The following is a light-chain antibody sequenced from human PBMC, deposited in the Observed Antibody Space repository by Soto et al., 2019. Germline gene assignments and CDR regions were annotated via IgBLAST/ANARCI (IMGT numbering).Light chain of an antibody. V-gene: IGLV2-14*03. J-gene: IGLJ3*02. CDR1: SSDVGGYDH. CDR2: DVT. CDR3: SSYTNKATLL. Sequence: QSVLTQPASVSGSPGQSITISCTGTSSDVGGYDHVSWYQQHPGKAPKLIIYDVTVRPSGISPRFSGSKSDNTASLAVSGLQPEDEADYYCSSYTNKATLLFGGGTKLTVL.